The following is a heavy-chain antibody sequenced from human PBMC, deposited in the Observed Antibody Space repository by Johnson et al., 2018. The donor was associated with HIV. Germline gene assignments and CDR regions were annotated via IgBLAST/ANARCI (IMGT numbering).Heavy chain of an antibody. V-gene: IGHV3-23*04. CDR3: AKDTGAYYDTFLAFDI. D-gene: IGHD3-22*01. CDR1: GFTFSTYA. Sequence: VQLVESGGGLVQPGGSLRLSCAASGFTFSTYAMSWVRQAPGRGLEWVSAISGGGGSTYYSDSVKGRVTISRDNSKNTLYLEMNSLRAEDTAVYYCAKDTGAYYDTFLAFDIWGQGTMVTVSS. J-gene: IGHJ3*02. CDR2: ISGGGGST.